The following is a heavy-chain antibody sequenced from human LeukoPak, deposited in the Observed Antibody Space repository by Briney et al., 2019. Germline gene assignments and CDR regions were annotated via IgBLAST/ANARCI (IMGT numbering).Heavy chain of an antibody. CDR1: GGSINSHF. Sequence: SETLSLTCTVSGGSINSHFWSWIRQPPGKGLEWIGYIYNSGRTKHNPSLQSRVTISLDTSESNFSLKLTSVTAADTAVYYCARLFDNDSSGHPDTFDMWGQGTVVIVSS. D-gene: IGHD3-22*01. CDR3: ARLFDNDSSGHPDTFDM. CDR2: IYNSGRT. J-gene: IGHJ3*02. V-gene: IGHV4-59*11.